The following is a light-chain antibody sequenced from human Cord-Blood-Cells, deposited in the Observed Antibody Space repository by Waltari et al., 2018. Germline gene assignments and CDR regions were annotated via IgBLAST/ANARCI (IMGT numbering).Light chain of an antibody. J-gene: IGLJ3*02. V-gene: IGLV2-8*01. CDR2: EVS. CDR3: SSYAGSNNLV. Sequence: QSALTQPPSASGSPGQSVTISCTGTRSDVGGSNYVSWEQQHPGKAPKLMIYEVSKRPSGVPDRFSGSKSGNTASLTVSGLQAEDEADYYCSSYAGSNNLVFGGGTKLTVL. CDR1: RSDVGGSNY.